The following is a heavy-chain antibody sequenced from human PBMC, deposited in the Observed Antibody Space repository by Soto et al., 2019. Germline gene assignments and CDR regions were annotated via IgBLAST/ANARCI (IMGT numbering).Heavy chain of an antibody. CDR1: GGSISSSSYY. J-gene: IGHJ4*02. CDR2: VYYTGST. D-gene: IGHD6-19*01. V-gene: IGHV4-39*01. Sequence: QLQLQESGPGLVKPSETLSLTCTVSGGSISSSSYYWGWIRQPPGKGLEWIGNVYYTGSTYYNLSLKSRVTISVDTSKNQFPLNLSPVTATDTAVYYCARPKNRYSSGWYFDYWGQGTLVTVSS. CDR3: ARPKNRYSSGWYFDY.